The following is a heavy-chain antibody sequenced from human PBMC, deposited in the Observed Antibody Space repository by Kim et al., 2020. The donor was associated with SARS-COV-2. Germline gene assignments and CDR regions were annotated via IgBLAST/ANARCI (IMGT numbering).Heavy chain of an antibody. V-gene: IGHV1-3*01. CDR1: GYTFTSYA. CDR2: INAGNGNT. J-gene: IGHJ6*02. CDR3: ARARRILYYYYGMDV. Sequence: ASVKVSCKASGYTFTSYAMHWVRQAPGQRLEWMGWINAGNGNTKYSQKFQGRVTITRDTSASTAYMELSSLRSEDTAVYYCARARRILYYYYGMDVWGQGTTVTVSS.